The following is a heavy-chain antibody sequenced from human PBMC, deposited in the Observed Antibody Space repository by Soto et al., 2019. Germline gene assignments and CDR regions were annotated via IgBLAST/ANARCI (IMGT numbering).Heavy chain of an antibody. CDR3: AKDYSSSSYGMDV. D-gene: IGHD6-6*01. Sequence: GGSLRLSCGASGFTFSSYGMHWVRQAPGKGLEWVAVISYDGSNKYYADSVKGRFTISRDNSKNTLYLQMNSLRAEDTAVYYCAKDYSSSSYGMDVWGQGTKVTVYS. J-gene: IGHJ6*02. CDR2: ISYDGSNK. CDR1: GFTFSSYG. V-gene: IGHV3-30*18.